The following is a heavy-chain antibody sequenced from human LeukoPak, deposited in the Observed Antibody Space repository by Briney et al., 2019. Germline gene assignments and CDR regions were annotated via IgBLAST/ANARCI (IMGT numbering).Heavy chain of an antibody. CDR2: IKSDGSGT. Sequence: GGSLILSCVASGFTFSTYWMHWVRQVPGKGLVWVSHIKSDGSGTEYADSVKGRFTISRDNAKNTLYMQMNSLRVEDTAVYYCTSGAYHNDYWGQGTLVTVSS. CDR1: GFTFSTYW. J-gene: IGHJ4*02. D-gene: IGHD3-16*01. V-gene: IGHV3-74*03. CDR3: TSGAYHNDY.